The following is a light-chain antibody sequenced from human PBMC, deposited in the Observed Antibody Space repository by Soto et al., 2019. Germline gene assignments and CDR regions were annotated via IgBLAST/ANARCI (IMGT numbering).Light chain of an antibody. CDR3: QQRSNWPIT. Sequence: TLLTQSPGTLSLSPGERATLSCRTSQNVSSKLLVWCEQHPGQAPRLIIYDASNRAKGIPARFSGSGPGTEFTLTISSLEPEDFAVYYCQQRSNWPITFGQGTRLEI. CDR1: QNVSSKL. J-gene: IGKJ5*01. CDR2: DAS. V-gene: IGKV3D-11*02.